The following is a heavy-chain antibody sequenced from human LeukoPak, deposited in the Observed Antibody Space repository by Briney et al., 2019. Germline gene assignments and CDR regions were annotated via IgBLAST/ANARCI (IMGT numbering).Heavy chain of an antibody. Sequence: SGTLSLTCADSDGSISSTNWWHWVRQPPGKGLEWIGEIYHTGSTNNNPSLTSRVTISVDKSKNQFSLKLSSVTDADTAVYYCARGLVTTGRSSFDNWGQGTLVTVSS. J-gene: IGHJ4*02. CDR1: DGSISSTNW. D-gene: IGHD4-17*01. CDR2: IYHTGST. V-gene: IGHV4-4*02. CDR3: ARGLVTTGRSSFDN.